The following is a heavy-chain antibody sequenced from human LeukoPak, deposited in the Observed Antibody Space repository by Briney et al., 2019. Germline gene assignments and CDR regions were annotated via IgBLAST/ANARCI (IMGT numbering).Heavy chain of an antibody. Sequence: GGSLRLSCAASGFTFSNAWMSWVRQAPGKGLEWVGRIKSKTDGGTTDYAAPVKGRFTISRDASKNTLYLQMNSLKTEDTAVYYCTTDGLDIVVVPAAIGPYYYMDVWGKGTTVTVSS. CDR3: TTDGLDIVVVPAAIGPYYYMDV. D-gene: IGHD2-2*01. CDR1: GFTFSNAW. V-gene: IGHV3-15*01. CDR2: IKSKTDGGTT. J-gene: IGHJ6*03.